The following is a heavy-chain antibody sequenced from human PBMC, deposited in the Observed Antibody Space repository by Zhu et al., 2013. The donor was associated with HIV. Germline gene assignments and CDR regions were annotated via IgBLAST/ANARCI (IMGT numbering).Heavy chain of an antibody. CDR1: GYTFTNYY. CDR2: INPRDGGT. D-gene: IGHD4-17*01. CDR3: ARVSTTVRSFDI. J-gene: IGHJ3*02. Sequence: QVQLVQSGAAVKKPGASVKISCKASGYTFTNYYIQWVRQAPGQGLEWMGLINPRDGGTIYPQKFQGRVTLTRDTFTSRVFMELSSLRSEDTAVYYCARVSTTVRSFDIWGQGTMVTVSS. V-gene: IGHV1-46*01.